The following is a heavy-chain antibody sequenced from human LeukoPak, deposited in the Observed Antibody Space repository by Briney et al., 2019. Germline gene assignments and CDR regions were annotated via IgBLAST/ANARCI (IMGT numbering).Heavy chain of an antibody. CDR1: RYSLTSYW. V-gene: IGHV5-51*01. D-gene: IGHD1-26*01. CDR2: IYPGDSDT. CDR3: ARRGSGTYFPFDY. J-gene: IGHJ4*02. Sequence: GESLKISCTASRYSLTSYWIGWVRQMPGKGLEWMGIIYPGDSDTRYSPSFQGQVTISVDKSISTAYLQWSSLKASDTAMYYCARRGSGTYFPFDYWGQGTLVTVSS.